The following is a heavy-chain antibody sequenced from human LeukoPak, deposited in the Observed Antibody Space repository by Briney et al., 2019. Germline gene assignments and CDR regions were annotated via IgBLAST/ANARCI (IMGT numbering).Heavy chain of an antibody. CDR2: IYTSGST. J-gene: IGHJ3*02. CDR3: ARDRGEFNAFDI. Sequence: SETLSLTCAVYGGSFSGYYWSWIRQPAGKGLEWIGRIYTSGSTNYNPSLKSRVTISVDTSKNQFSLKLSSVTAADTAVYYCARDRGEFNAFDIWGQGTMVTVSS. CDR1: GGSFSGYY. V-gene: IGHV4-4*07. D-gene: IGHD3-10*01.